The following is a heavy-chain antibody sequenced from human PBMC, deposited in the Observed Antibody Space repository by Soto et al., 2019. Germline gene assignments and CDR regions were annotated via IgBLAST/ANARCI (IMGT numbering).Heavy chain of an antibody. CDR3: ARSGVGPWDYYGMEV. CDR1: GYTFTGYY. Sequence: ASVKVSCKASGYTFTGYYMHWVRQAPGQGLEWMGWINPNSGGTNYAQKFQGWVTMTRDTSISTAYMELSRLRSDDTAVYYCARSGVGPWDYYGMEVWGQGTMVTVSS. V-gene: IGHV1-2*04. D-gene: IGHD1-26*01. CDR2: INPNSGGT. J-gene: IGHJ6*02.